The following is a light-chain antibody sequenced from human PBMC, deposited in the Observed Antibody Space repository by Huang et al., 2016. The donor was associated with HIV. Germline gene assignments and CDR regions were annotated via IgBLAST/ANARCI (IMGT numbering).Light chain of an antibody. CDR3: QQSYTTPRT. Sequence: DIQMTQSPSSLSASVGDRITTTCRASQSISTYLNWYQQKPGKAPELLIYAASNLQSGVPSRFSGSGSGTDFTLTISSLQSEDFATYYCQQSYTTPRTFGQGTKVEIK. CDR2: AAS. V-gene: IGKV1-39*01. CDR1: QSISTY. J-gene: IGKJ1*01.